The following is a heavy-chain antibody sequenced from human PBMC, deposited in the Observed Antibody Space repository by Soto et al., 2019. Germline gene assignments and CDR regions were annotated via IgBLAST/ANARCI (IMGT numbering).Heavy chain of an antibody. CDR1: GFTFSSYG. D-gene: IGHD6-13*01. Sequence: QVQLVESGGGAVQPGRSLRLSCVASGFTFSSYGMHWVRQAPGKGLEWVSVIWFDGNKEYYADPVKGRFTISRDNSKNTLYLQMNSLRAEDTAVYYCARGMGQQAPAYFDYWGQGTLVTVSS. V-gene: IGHV3-33*01. CDR3: ARGMGQQAPAYFDY. CDR2: IWFDGNKE. J-gene: IGHJ4*02.